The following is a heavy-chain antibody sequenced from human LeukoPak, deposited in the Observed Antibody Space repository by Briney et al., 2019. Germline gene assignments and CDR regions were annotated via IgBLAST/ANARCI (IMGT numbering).Heavy chain of an antibody. CDR1: GFTFSTYA. V-gene: IGHV3-23*01. CDR2: ISGSGGST. CDR3: AREKAAGTFFDY. J-gene: IGHJ4*02. Sequence: WESLRLSCVASGFTFSTYAMSWVCNAPAQGMGLVSSISGSGGSTYYAESVKGRFPISRDNSKNMLYVQMNSLRAEDTAVYFCAREKAAGTFFDYWGQGTLVTVSS. D-gene: IGHD6-13*01.